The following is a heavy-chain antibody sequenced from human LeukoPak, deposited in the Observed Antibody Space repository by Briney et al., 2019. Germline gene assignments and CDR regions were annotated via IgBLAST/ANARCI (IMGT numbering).Heavy chain of an antibody. Sequence: SETLSLTCAVYGGSCSGYYWSWIRQSPGKGVEWIGQIYHTGSTNYNPSLKSRVTILVDRSKNQFSLKPSSVTAADTAVYYCARDYFGVALGGVWGMGTTVIVSS. CDR3: ARDYFGVALGGV. J-gene: IGHJ6*04. V-gene: IGHV4-34*01. CDR1: GGSCSGYY. CDR2: IYHTGST. D-gene: IGHD3-3*01.